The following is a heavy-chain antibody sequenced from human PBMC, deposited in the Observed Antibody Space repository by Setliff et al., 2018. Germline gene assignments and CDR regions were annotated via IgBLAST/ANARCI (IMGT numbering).Heavy chain of an antibody. V-gene: IGHV1-69*05. D-gene: IGHD3-22*01. CDR1: GATFRSYG. CDR3: VREGVDSRSLTDYCYYMDV. Sequence: GASVKVSCKASGATFRSYGISWVRQAPGQGLEWMGGTIPMFGTTEYAQKFQGRLTIITDESTNTAFMQLSSLRSDDTAVYYCVREGVDSRSLTDYCYYMDVWGKGTTVTVSS. J-gene: IGHJ6*03. CDR2: TIPMFGTT.